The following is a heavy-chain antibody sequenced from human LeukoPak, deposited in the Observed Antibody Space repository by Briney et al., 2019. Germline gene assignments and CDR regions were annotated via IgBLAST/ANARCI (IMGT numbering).Heavy chain of an antibody. D-gene: IGHD3-9*01. CDR2: IWYDGSNK. Sequence: GSLRLSCAASGFIFDDYTMHWVRQAPGKGLEWVAVIWYDGSNKYYADSVKGRFTISRDNSKNTLYLQMNSLRAEDTAVYYCAREGRDYDILTGRSFYGMDVWGQGTTVTVSS. CDR3: AREGRDYDILTGRSFYGMDV. CDR1: GFIFDDYT. V-gene: IGHV3-33*08. J-gene: IGHJ6*02.